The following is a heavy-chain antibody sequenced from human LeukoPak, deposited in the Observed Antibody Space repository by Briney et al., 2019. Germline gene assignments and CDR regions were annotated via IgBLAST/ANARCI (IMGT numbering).Heavy chain of an antibody. CDR2: ISSSSSYI. Sequence: PGGSLRLSCAASGFTFSSYSMNWVRQAPGKGLEWVSSISSSSSYIYYADSVKGRFTISRDNAKNSLYLQMNSLRAEDTAVYYCARDTSPRNSYYLDYCGQGTLVTVSS. D-gene: IGHD4-23*01. CDR3: ARDTSPRNSYYLDY. CDR1: GFTFSSYS. J-gene: IGHJ4*02. V-gene: IGHV3-21*01.